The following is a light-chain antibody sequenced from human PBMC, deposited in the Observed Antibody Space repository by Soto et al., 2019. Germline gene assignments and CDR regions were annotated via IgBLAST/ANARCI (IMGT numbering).Light chain of an antibody. J-gene: IGKJ2*01. V-gene: IGKV3-15*01. Sequence: EIVMTQSPATLSVSPGERVTLSCRASQSVSRKLAWYQQKPGQAPRLLIYGTTTRATGIPARFSGSGSGTEFTLTISSLQSEDXGIYYXXXYGHWPPYTFGQGTTLETK. CDR3: XXYGHWPPYT. CDR1: QSVSRK. CDR2: GTT.